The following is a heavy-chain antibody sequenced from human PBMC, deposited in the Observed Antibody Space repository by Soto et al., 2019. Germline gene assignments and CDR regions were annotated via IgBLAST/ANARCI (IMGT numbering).Heavy chain of an antibody. D-gene: IGHD4-17*01. J-gene: IGHJ4*02. CDR2: INHSGST. CDR1: GGSFSGYY. Sequence: QVQLQQWGAGLLKPSETLSLTCAVYGGSFSGYYWSWIRQPPGKGLEWIGEINHSGSTNYNPSLKSRVTISVDTSKNQFSLKLSSVTAADTAVYYCAREMSDGDLGGYWGQGTLVTVSS. V-gene: IGHV4-34*01. CDR3: AREMSDGDLGGY.